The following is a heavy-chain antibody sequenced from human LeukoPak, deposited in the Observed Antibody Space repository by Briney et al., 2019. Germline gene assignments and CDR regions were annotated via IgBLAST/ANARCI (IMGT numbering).Heavy chain of an antibody. Sequence: GGSLRLSCAASGFTFSSYAMHWVRQAPGKGLEWVVVISYDGSNKYYADSVKGRFTISRDNSKNTLYLQMNSLRAEDTAVYYCAKVIRSSGWYVDYWGQGTLVTVSS. CDR3: AKVIRSSGWYVDY. V-gene: IGHV3-30-3*01. CDR2: ISYDGSNK. D-gene: IGHD6-19*01. J-gene: IGHJ4*02. CDR1: GFTFSSYA.